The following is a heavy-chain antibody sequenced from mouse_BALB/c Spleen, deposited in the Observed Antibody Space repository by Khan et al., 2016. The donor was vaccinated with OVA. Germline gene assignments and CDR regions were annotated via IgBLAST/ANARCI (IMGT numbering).Heavy chain of an antibody. D-gene: IGHD2-4*01. V-gene: IGHV1-77*01. CDR3: ARRNYVGDTCAY. CDR2: ISPGSGDT. Sequence: QVRLQQSGAELARPGASVKPSCTASGYTFTDYYINWVKQRTGQGLEWIGEISPGSGDTYYNEKFKGKATLTADKSSSTAYMQLNSLTSEASEVYFCARRNYVGDTCAYWGQGTLVTVSA. CDR1: GYTFTDYY. J-gene: IGHJ3*01.